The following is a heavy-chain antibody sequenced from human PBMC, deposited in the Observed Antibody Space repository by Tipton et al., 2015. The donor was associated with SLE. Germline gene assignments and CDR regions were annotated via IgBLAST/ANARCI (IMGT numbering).Heavy chain of an antibody. D-gene: IGHD6-6*01. J-gene: IGHJ3*02. V-gene: IGHV3-9*01. CDR1: GFTFDDYV. CDR2: ISWNSGSI. CDR3: AKDETSSYAFDI. Sequence: SLRLSCAASGFTFDDYVMHWVRQAPGKGLEWVSGISWNSGSIGYADSVKGRFTISRDNAKNSLYLQMNSLRAEDTALYYCAKDETSSYAFDIWGQGTMVTVSS.